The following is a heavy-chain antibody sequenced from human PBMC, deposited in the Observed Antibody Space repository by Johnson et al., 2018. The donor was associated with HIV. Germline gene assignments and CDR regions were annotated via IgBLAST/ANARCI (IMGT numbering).Heavy chain of an antibody. CDR1: GFTFDDYA. D-gene: IGHD4/OR15-4a*01. CDR2: ISWNSGSI. CDR3: ARDRDYGLAWGWAFDI. Sequence: EVQLVESGGGLVQPGRSLRLSCAASGFTFDDYAMHWVQQAPGKGLEWVSGISWNSGSIGYADSVKGRFTISRDNAKNALFLQTNSLRVDDTAVYYCARDRDYGLAWGWAFDIWGQGTMVTMSS. J-gene: IGHJ3*02. V-gene: IGHV3-9*01.